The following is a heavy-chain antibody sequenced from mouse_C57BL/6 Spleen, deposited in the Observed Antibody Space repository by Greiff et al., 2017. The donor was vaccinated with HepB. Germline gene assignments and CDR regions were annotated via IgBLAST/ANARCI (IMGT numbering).Heavy chain of an antibody. D-gene: IGHD6-5*01. CDR2: ISYDGSN. CDR3: AREGPMAPFAY. V-gene: IGHV3-6*01. Sequence: VQLQQSGPGLVKPSQSLSLTCSVTGYSITSGYYWNWIRQFPGNKLEWMGYISYDGSNNYNPSLKNRISITRDTSKNQFFLKLNSVTTEDTATYYCAREGPMAPFAYWGQGTLVTVSA. J-gene: IGHJ3*01. CDR1: GYSITSGYY.